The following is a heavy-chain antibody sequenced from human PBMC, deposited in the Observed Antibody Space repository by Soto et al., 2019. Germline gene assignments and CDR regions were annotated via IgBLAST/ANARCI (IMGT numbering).Heavy chain of an antibody. CDR3: ARGGGRGYNELDP. CDR1: GYTFTAYY. J-gene: IGHJ5*02. V-gene: IGHV1-2*02. D-gene: IGHD5-12*01. Sequence: QVQLVQSGAEVKKPGASVKASCKASGYTFTAYYMHWVRQAPGQGLEWMGWINPNSGGTYHAQNFQGRVTMTRDTSPTTAYMELASLRSDDTAVYYCARGGGRGYNELDPWGHGTLVIVSS. CDR2: INPNSGGT.